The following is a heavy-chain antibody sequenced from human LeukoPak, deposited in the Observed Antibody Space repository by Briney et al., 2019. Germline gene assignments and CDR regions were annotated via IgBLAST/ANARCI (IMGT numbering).Heavy chain of an antibody. J-gene: IGHJ4*02. CDR2: ISYDGSNK. D-gene: IGHD6-19*01. CDR3: ARVAAVGGGRDY. V-gene: IGHV3-30-3*01. Sequence: SLRLSCAASGLTFSSYAMHCVRQAPGKGLECVAVISYDGSNKYYADSVKGRFTISRDNSKNTLYLQMNSLRAEDTAVYYCARVAAVGGGRDYWGQGTLVTVSS. CDR1: GLTFSSYA.